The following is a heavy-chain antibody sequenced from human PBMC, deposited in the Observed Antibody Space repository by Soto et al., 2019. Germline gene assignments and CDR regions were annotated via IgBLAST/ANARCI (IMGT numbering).Heavy chain of an antibody. CDR2: IYYSGST. V-gene: IGHV4-59*01. Sequence: QVQLQESGPGLVKPSETLSLTCTVSGGSISSYYWSWIRQPPGKGLEWIGYIYYSGSTNYNPSLKXRXTXXVDTSKNQFSLKLSSVTAADTAVYYCARDGYYYDSSGYYPDWGQGTLVTVSS. CDR1: GGSISSYY. D-gene: IGHD3-22*01. J-gene: IGHJ4*02. CDR3: ARDGYYYDSSGYYPD.